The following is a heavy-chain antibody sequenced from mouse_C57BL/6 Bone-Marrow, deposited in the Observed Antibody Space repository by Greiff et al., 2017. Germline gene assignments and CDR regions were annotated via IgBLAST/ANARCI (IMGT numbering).Heavy chain of an antibody. V-gene: IGHV2-2*01. D-gene: IGHD2-5*01. J-gene: IGHJ3*01. CDR2: IWSGGST. CDR3: ASYSNSGWFAY. Sequence: QVQLQQSGPGLVQPSQSLSITCTVSGFSLTSYGVNWVRQSPGKGLEWLGGIWSGGSTDYNAAFISRLSISKDNSKIQVFFKMNSLQADDTAIYYCASYSNSGWFAYWGQGTLVTVSA. CDR1: GFSLTSYG.